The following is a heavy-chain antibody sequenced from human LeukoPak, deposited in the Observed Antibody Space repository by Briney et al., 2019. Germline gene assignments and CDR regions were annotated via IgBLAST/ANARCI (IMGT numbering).Heavy chain of an antibody. CDR3: TREKSTSAFDI. CDR2: INHSGGT. Sequence: SETLSLTCAVYGGSLSGNYWSWIRQPPGKGLEWIGEINHSGGTDYNPSLKSRVTISADTSENQFSLKLTSVTAADTAVYYCTREKSTSAFDIWGQGTMVTVSS. V-gene: IGHV4-34*01. CDR1: GGSLSGNY. J-gene: IGHJ3*02.